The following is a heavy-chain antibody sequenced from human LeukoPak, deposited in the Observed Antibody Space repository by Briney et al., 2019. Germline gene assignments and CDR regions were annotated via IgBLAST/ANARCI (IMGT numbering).Heavy chain of an antibody. D-gene: IGHD3-10*02. CDR3: ARDSSITILGP. Sequence: ASVKVSCKGSAYTFTGYYMHWVRQAPGQGLEWMGWINPNSGGTNYAQKFQGRVTMTRDTSISTAYMELSRLRSDDTAVYYYARDSSITILGPWGQGTLVTVSS. CDR2: INPNSGGT. V-gene: IGHV1-2*02. CDR1: AYTFTGYY. J-gene: IGHJ5*02.